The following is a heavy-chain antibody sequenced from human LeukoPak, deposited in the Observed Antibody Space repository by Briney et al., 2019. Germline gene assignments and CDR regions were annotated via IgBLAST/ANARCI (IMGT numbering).Heavy chain of an antibody. Sequence: LGLSCVASGFTFSSDTMTWIRQHPGKGLEWIGYIYYSGSTYYNPSLKSRVTISVDTSKNQFSLKLNSVTAADTAVYYCARVRAIFGVVTHFDYWGQGTLVTVSS. CDR2: IYYSGST. CDR3: ARVRAIFGVVTHFDY. D-gene: IGHD3-3*01. J-gene: IGHJ4*02. V-gene: IGHV4-31*02. CDR1: GFTFSSDT.